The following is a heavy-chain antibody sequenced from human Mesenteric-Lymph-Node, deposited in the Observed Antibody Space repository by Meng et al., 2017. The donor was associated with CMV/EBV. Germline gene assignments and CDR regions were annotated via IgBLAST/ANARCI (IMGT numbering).Heavy chain of an antibody. Sequence: GESLKISCAASGFTFSNYWMSWVRQAPGKGLEWVANIKQDGSEKYYVDSVKGRFTISRDNAKNSLYLQMNSLRAEDTAVYYCARDRLVVVGATPNYYYGLDVWGQGTTVTVSS. D-gene: IGHD2-15*01. V-gene: IGHV3-7*01. CDR1: GFTFSNYW. J-gene: IGHJ6*02. CDR2: IKQDGSEK. CDR3: ARDRLVVVGATPNYYYGLDV.